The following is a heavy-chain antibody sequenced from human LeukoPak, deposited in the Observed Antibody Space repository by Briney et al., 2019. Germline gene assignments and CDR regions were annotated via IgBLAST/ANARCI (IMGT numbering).Heavy chain of an antibody. J-gene: IGHJ5*02. CDR1: GGSFSGYY. Sequence: SETLSLTCAVYGGSFSGYYWSWIRQPPGKGLEWIGSIYYSGSTYYNPSLKSRVTISVDTSKNQFSLKLSSATAADTAVYYCASNFDWLLVSWFDPWGQGTLVTVSS. CDR3: ASNFDWLLVSWFDP. CDR2: IYYSGST. D-gene: IGHD3-9*01. V-gene: IGHV4-34*01.